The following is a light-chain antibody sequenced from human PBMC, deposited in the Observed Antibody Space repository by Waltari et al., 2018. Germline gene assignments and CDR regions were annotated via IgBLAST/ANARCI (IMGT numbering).Light chain of an antibody. CDR3: HVWHPHVDPGV. CDR2: YDR. V-gene: IGLV3-21*04. Sequence: SYVVTQPPSVSVAPGETATITCGGDNIRTYSVTWYQQKAGQAPVLVIFYDRDRPSGIPDRFSGSNSGNTATLTISRVEAGDEARYYCHVWHPHVDPGVFGTGTEVTVL. J-gene: IGLJ1*01. CDR1: NIRTYS.